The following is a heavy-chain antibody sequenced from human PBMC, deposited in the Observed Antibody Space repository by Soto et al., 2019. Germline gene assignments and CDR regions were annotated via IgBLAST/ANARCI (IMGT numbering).Heavy chain of an antibody. Sequence: SETLSLTCTVSGGSISSYYWSWIRQPPGKGLEWIGYIYYSGSTNYNPSLKSRVTISVDTSKNQFSLKLSSVTAADTAVYYCARLCYSSSSCYYYGMDVWGQGTTVTVSS. CDR2: IYYSGST. CDR1: GGSISSYY. D-gene: IGHD6-6*01. J-gene: IGHJ6*02. CDR3: ARLCYSSSSCYYYGMDV. V-gene: IGHV4-59*01.